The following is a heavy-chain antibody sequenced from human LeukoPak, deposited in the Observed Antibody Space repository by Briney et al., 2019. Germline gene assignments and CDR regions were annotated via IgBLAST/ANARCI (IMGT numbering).Heavy chain of an antibody. CDR3: ARSTAGLDY. CDR2: IKPDGSER. V-gene: IGHV3-7*01. D-gene: IGHD1-1*01. J-gene: IGHJ4*02. CDR1: GFTFSSNW. Sequence: GSLRLSCAASGFTFSSNWMSWVRQAPGKGLEWVANIKPDGSERYYVDSVKGRFTISRDNAKNSLYLQMNSLRAEDTAVYYCARSTAGLDYWGQGTLVTVSS.